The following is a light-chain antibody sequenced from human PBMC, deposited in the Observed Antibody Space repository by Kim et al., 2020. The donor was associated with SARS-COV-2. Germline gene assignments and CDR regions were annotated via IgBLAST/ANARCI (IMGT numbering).Light chain of an antibody. J-gene: IGKJ1*01. V-gene: IGKV3-20*01. CDR2: GAS. Sequence: SPGESATLSCRASQSITTNFLAWFQQKPGQAPRLLVYGASSRATGIPDRFSGSGSGTDFTLIISRLEPEDFAVYYCQQYHSPPRTFGQGTKVDIK. CDR1: QSITTNF. CDR3: QQYHSPPRT.